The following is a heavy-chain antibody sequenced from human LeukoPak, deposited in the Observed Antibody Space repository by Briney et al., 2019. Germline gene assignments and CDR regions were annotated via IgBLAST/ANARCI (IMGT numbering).Heavy chain of an antibody. V-gene: IGHV1-69*13. D-gene: IGHD4-17*01. CDR2: IIPIFGTV. J-gene: IGHJ5*02. CDR3: AIVGAAVTTLSWFDP. Sequence: GASVKVSCKASGGTFSSYGISWVRQAPGQGLEWMGGIIPIFGTVNYAERFQGRVTITADESTSTAYMELSSLRSEDTAVYYCAIVGAAVTTLSWFDPWGQGTLVTVSS. CDR1: GGTFSSYG.